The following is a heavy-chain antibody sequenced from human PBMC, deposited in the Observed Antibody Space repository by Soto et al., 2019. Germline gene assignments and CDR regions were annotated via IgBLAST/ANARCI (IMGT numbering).Heavy chain of an antibody. J-gene: IGHJ4*02. CDR3: ARESCSSNSWYESALDY. CDR1: GGTFSSYT. V-gene: IGHV1-69*08. D-gene: IGHD2-2*01. CDR2: IIPILGIA. Sequence: QVQLVQSGAEVKKPGSSVKVSCKASGGTFSSYTISWVRQAPGQGLEWMGRIIPILGIANYAQKFQGRVTITADKSTSTAYMELRSLRSEDTAVYYCARESCSSNSWYESALDYWGQGTLVTVSS.